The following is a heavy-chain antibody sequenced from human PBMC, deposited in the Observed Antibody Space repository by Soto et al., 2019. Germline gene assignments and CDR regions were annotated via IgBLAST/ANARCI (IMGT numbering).Heavy chain of an antibody. J-gene: IGHJ6*02. D-gene: IGHD2-2*01. CDR2: ISYDGSNK. Sequence: PGGSLRLSCAASGFTFSSYGMHWVRQAPGKGLEWVAVISYDGSNKYYADSVKGRFTISRDNSKNTLYLQMNSLRAEDTAVYYCAKVVSRYYYGMDVWGHGTTVTVSS. V-gene: IGHV3-30*18. CDR1: GFTFSSYG. CDR3: AKVVSRYYYGMDV.